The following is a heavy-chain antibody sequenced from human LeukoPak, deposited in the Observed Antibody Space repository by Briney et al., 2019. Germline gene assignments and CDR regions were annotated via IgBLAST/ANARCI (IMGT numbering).Heavy chain of an antibody. CDR3: ARPSRQQLRYFQH. Sequence: SETLSLTCAVYGGSFSGYYWSWIRQPPGKGLEWIGEINHSGSTNYNPSLKSRVTISVDTSKNQFSLKLSSVTAADTAVYYCARPSRQQLRYFQHWGQGTLVTVSS. CDR1: GGSFSGYY. D-gene: IGHD6-13*01. V-gene: IGHV4-34*01. J-gene: IGHJ1*01. CDR2: INHSGST.